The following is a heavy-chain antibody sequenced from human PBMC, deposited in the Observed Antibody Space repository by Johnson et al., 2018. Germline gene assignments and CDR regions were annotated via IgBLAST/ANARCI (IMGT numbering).Heavy chain of an antibody. Sequence: QVQLVESGAEVREPGASVKVSCKASGYTFTSYEINWVRQATGQGLEWMGWMNPNSGNTDYAQNFQDRVTMTRNSSITTAYMELSSLRSADTAVYYCARLVALPDFYYGMDVWGQGTTVTVSS. V-gene: IGHV1-8*01. CDR2: MNPNSGNT. CDR3: ARLVALPDFYYGMDV. D-gene: IGHD2-21*01. J-gene: IGHJ6*02. CDR1: GYTFTSYE.